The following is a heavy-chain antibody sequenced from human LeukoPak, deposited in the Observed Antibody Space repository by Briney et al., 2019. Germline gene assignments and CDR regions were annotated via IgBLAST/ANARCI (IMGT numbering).Heavy chain of an antibody. CDR1: GFTVSSNY. D-gene: IGHD6-13*01. J-gene: IGHJ4*02. V-gene: IGHV3-53*01. CDR2: IYSGGST. Sequence: GGSLRLSCAASGFTVSSNYMSWVRQAPGKGLEWVSVIYSGGSTYYADSVKGRFTISRDNSKNTLYLQMNSLRAEDTAVYYCARHSLAAAGTVDYWGQGALVTVSS. CDR3: ARHSLAAAGTVDY.